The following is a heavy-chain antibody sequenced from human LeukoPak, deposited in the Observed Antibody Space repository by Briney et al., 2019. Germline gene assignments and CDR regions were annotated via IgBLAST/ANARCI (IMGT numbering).Heavy chain of an antibody. CDR2: ISSDGSRA. V-gene: IGHV3-74*01. CDR1: GFTLTSYE. D-gene: IGHD2-21*02. J-gene: IGHJ4*02. Sequence: SGGSLRLSCAASGFTLTSYEMHWVRQAPGKGLVCVSRISSDGSRAGYADSVKGRFTISRDNAKNTLYLQMNSLRAEDTAIYYCARELPREVTLDYWGQGTLVTVSS. CDR3: ARELPREVTLDY.